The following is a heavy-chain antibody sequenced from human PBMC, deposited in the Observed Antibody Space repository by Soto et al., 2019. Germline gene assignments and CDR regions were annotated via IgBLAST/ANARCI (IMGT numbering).Heavy chain of an antibody. D-gene: IGHD5-12*01. J-gene: IGHJ6*03. CDR2: VTGNGGST. CDR3: ANHRGGGDFFYYYMDV. V-gene: IGHV3-23*01. CDR1: GFTFRTYA. Sequence: GGSLRLSCAASGFTFRTYAMSWVRQAPGKGLEWVSSVTGNGGSTYYADSVKGRFTISRDNSKNTLYLEMSSLRAEDTAAYYCANHRGGGDFFYYYMDVWGKGTTVTVSS.